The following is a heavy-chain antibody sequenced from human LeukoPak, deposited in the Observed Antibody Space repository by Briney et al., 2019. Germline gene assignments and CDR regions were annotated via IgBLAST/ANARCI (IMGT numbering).Heavy chain of an antibody. D-gene: IGHD3-10*01. V-gene: IGHV3-7*04. CDR3: TREGSLWFGESKSDS. Sequence: PGGSLRLSCAASGFTFNIYWMSWVRQAPGTGREWLANRNQDGSERYYVDSVKGRFTIARDNAKKSVYLQMNSPRADDTAVYYCTREGSLWFGESKSDSWGQGTLVTVSS. CDR2: RNQDGSER. J-gene: IGHJ4*02. CDR1: GFTFNIYW.